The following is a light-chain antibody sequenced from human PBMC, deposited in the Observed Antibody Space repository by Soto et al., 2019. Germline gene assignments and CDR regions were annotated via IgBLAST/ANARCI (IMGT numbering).Light chain of an antibody. J-gene: IGKJ1*01. CDR2: GAS. CDR3: QQYGSSPWT. CDR1: QSVSSSY. V-gene: IGKV3-20*01. Sequence: EIVWTQSPATLSLSPGERATLSCRASQSVSSSYLAWYQQKPGQAPRLLIYGASSRATGIPDRFSGSGSGTDFTLTIRRLEPEDFAVYYCQQYGSSPWTFGQGTKVDI.